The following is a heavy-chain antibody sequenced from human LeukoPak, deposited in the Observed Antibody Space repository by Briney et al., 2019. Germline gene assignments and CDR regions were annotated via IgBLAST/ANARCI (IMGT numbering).Heavy chain of an antibody. V-gene: IGHV3-74*01. D-gene: IGHD3-10*01. Sequence: GGSLRLSCAASGFTFSSYWMHWVRQAPGKGLVWVSRINSDGSSTSYADSVKGRFTISRDNAKNTLYLQMNSLRAEDTAMYYCASALSWYGSPYDYWGQGTLVTVSS. CDR3: ASALSWYGSPYDY. CDR2: INSDGSST. J-gene: IGHJ4*02. CDR1: GFTFSSYW.